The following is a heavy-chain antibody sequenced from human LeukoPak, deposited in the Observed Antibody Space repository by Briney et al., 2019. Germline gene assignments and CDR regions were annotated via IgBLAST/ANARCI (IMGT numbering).Heavy chain of an antibody. V-gene: IGHV1-8*01. J-gene: IGHJ5*02. CDR2: TNPNSGNT. D-gene: IGHD3-3*01. CDR3: ARSVDPYDFWSGFPMYNWFDP. CDR1: GYTFTSYD. Sequence: GASVKVSCKASGYTFTSYDINWVRQATGQGLEWMGWTNPNSGNTGYAQKFQGRVTMTRNTSISTAYMELSSLRSEDTAVYYCARSVDPYDFWSGFPMYNWFDPWGQGTLVTVSS.